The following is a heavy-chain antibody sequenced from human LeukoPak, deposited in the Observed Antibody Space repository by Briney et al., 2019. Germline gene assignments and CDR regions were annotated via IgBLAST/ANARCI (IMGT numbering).Heavy chain of an antibody. D-gene: IGHD1-26*01. Sequence: PGGSLRLSCAASGFTFGTYSMNWVRQAPGEGLEWVSSVSSSSSYIYYADSLKGRFTISRDNAKNSLYLQMNSLRAEDTAVYYCARETGSPGAFDIWGQGTMVTVSS. CDR2: VSSSSSYI. J-gene: IGHJ3*02. CDR1: GFTFGTYS. V-gene: IGHV3-21*01. CDR3: ARETGSPGAFDI.